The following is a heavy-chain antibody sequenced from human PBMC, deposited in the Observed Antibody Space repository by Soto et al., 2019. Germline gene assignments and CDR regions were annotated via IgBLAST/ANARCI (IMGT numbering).Heavy chain of an antibody. CDR1: RGSNDTSHSF. J-gene: IGHJ5*02. D-gene: IGHD3-3*02. V-gene: IGHV4-39*01. CDR3: ARKWTILATLPWFEP. CDR2: VSXSGGT. Sequence: SETLSFTCDVSRGSNDTSHSFWGWVRQPPRRGLEFLGSVSXSGGTYYNPSPKSRVTISVAKSKKQFSLKLSSVTDSDMAVYYCARKWTILATLPWFEPRGQGTLVTVSS.